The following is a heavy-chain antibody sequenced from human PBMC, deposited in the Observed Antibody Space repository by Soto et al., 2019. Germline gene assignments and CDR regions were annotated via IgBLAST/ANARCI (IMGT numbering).Heavy chain of an antibody. J-gene: IGHJ4*02. CDR1: GASITSGGHY. Sequence: QVQLQESGPGLLRPSETLSLTCTVSGASITSGGHYWSWIRQYPGKGLEWIAYIYSSGGTYFNPSLKSRVTISADTSKNQFSLKLSSVSAADTAVCYCVRDDGALAITHWGQGTLVTVSS. CDR2: IYSSGGT. D-gene: IGHD3-22*01. CDR3: VRDDGALAITH. V-gene: IGHV4-31*03.